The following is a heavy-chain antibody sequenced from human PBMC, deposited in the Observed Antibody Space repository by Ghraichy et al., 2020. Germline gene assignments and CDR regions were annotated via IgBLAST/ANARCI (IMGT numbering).Heavy chain of an antibody. Sequence: GGSLRLSCAASGFTFSSYSMNWVRQAPGKGLEWVSYISSSSSTIYYADSVKGRFTISRDNAKNSLYLQMNSLRDEDTAVYYCARGGYYDSSGYYIVDYWGQGTLVTVSS. J-gene: IGHJ4*02. CDR1: GFTFSSYS. CDR3: ARGGYYDSSGYYIVDY. V-gene: IGHV3-48*02. D-gene: IGHD3-22*01. CDR2: ISSSSSTI.